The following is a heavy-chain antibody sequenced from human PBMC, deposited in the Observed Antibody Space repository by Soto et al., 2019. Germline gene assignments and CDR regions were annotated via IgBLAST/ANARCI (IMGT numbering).Heavy chain of an antibody. D-gene: IGHD3-22*01. CDR2: INHSGST. Sequence: SETLSLTCAVYGGSFSGYYWSWIRQPPGKGLEWIGEINHSGSTNYNPSLKSRVTISVDTSKNQFSLKLSSVTAADTAVHYCARGRPYYYDSSGYYSYYFDYWGQGTLVTVSS. CDR3: ARGRPYYYDSSGYYSYYFDY. J-gene: IGHJ4*02. CDR1: GGSFSGYY. V-gene: IGHV4-34*01.